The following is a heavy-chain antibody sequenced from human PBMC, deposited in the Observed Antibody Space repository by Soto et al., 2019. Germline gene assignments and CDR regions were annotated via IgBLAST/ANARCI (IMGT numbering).Heavy chain of an antibody. Sequence: QVQLVQSGADVKKPGPSVKVSCKVSGGTFSSYAINWVRQAPGQGLEWMGGIIPIFGTANYAQKFQDRVTISADGSTSTAYVEVSSLRSEDTAMYYCARDVEVAGTKRGFDSWGQGTLVTVSS. CDR1: GGTFSSYA. J-gene: IGHJ5*01. D-gene: IGHD6-19*01. CDR2: IIPIFGTA. CDR3: ARDVEVAGTKRGFDS. V-gene: IGHV1-69*01.